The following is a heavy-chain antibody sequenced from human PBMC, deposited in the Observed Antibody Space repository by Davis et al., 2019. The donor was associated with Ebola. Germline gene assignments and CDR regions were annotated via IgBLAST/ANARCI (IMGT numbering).Heavy chain of an antibody. Sequence: AASVTVSCKASGYTFTSHWIHWVRQAPGQGLEWMGIINPNDGRTIYAQQFQGRATITRDTSTSTLYMELNSLRSDDTAVYYCARDHSLVQNGLGGWWFDPWGQGTLVTVSS. CDR3: ARDHSLVQNGLGGWWFDP. V-gene: IGHV1-46*01. J-gene: IGHJ5*02. CDR2: INPNDGRT. D-gene: IGHD3-16*01. CDR1: GYTFTSHW.